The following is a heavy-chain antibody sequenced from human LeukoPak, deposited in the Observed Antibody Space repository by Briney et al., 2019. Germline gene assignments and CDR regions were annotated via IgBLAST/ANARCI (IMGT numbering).Heavy chain of an antibody. Sequence: GASVKVSCKAFGYTLISYGISWLRQAPGQGLEWIGWISGYNYKTKYAQTFQGRVAMTIDTSTKTVSMELRILRSDDTAVYYCARDNEGSPFWRDAFDIWGQGTMVTVSS. V-gene: IGHV1-18*04. CDR3: ARDNEGSPFWRDAFDI. J-gene: IGHJ3*02. CDR1: GYTLISYG. CDR2: ISGYNYKT. D-gene: IGHD3-3*01.